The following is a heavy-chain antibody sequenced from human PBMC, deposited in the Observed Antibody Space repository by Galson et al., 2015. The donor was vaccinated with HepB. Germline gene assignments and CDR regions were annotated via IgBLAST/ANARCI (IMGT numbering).Heavy chain of an antibody. D-gene: IGHD5-12*01. Sequence: QSGAEVKKPGESLRISCKASGGTSSSYTISWVRQAPGQGLEWMGRIIPILGIANYAQKFQGRVTITADKSTSTAYMELSSLRSEDTAVYYCARGGMISGYSGEGDAFDIWGQGTMVTVSS. J-gene: IGHJ3*02. CDR1: GGTSSSYT. CDR3: ARGGMISGYSGEGDAFDI. CDR2: IIPILGIA. V-gene: IGHV1-69*04.